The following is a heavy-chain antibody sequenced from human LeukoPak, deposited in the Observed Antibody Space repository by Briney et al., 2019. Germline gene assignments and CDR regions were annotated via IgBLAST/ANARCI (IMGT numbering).Heavy chain of an antibody. CDR2: ISSSSSYI. J-gene: IGHJ3*01. D-gene: IGHD5-24*01. Sequence: PGGSLRLSCAASGFTFSDYSMNWVRQAPGKGLEWVSSISSSSSYIYYADSVKGRFTISRDNSKNTLSLQMNSLRVEDTAIYYCAKDIQLSTWGLGTMVTVSS. CDR1: GFTFSDYS. V-gene: IGHV3-21*04. CDR3: AKDIQLST.